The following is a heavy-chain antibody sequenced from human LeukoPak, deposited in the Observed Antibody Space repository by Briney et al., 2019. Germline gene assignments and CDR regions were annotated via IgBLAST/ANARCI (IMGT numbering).Heavy chain of an antibody. V-gene: IGHV1-8*03. CDR3: ARSPVGATEEDAFDI. Sequence: GASVKVSCKASGHTFTSYDINWVRQATGQGLEWMGWINPNSGNTGYAQKFQGRVTITRNTSISTAYMELSSLRSEDTAVYYCARSPVGATEEDAFDIWGQGTMVTVSS. CDR1: GHTFTSYD. J-gene: IGHJ3*02. D-gene: IGHD1-26*01. CDR2: INPNSGNT.